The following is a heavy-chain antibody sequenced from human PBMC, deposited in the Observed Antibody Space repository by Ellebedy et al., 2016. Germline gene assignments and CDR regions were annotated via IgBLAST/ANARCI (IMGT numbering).Heavy chain of an antibody. V-gene: IGHV3-23*01. CDR1: GFTLNNYA. CDR3: VKGASSGSWVTMEY. D-gene: IGHD6-13*01. CDR2: ITGDTGTT. J-gene: IGHJ4*02. Sequence: GGSLRLSCAASGFTLNNYAMTWIRQAAGEGLEWVSAITGDTGTTYYADSVKGRFTIFRDNSRNTLYLQMNSLRVEDTALYYCVKGASSGSWVTMEYWGQGALVTVSS.